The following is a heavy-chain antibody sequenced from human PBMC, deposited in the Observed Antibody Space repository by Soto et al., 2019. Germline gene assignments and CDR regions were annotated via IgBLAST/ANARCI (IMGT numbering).Heavy chain of an antibody. V-gene: IGHV4-31*03. J-gene: IGHJ4*02. D-gene: IGHD6-19*01. CDR2: IYTTGST. CDR3: ARGIPVSGSLDY. CDR1: CDSIGRGGYY. Sequence: PSETLCLTCTVSCDSIGRGGYYWTWISQHPGKGLEWIAYIYTTGSTYYNPSLKSRVGIAVDTSKNQFSLKLSSVTAADTAVYYCARGIPVSGSLDYWGKGTLVTVS.